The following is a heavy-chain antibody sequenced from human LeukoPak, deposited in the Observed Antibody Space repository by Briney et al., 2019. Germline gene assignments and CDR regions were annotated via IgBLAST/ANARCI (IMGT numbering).Heavy chain of an antibody. CDR3: ARVRDSSGYVDY. CDR1: GGTFSSYA. CDR2: IIPIFGTA. J-gene: IGHJ4*02. D-gene: IGHD3-22*01. V-gene: IGHV1-69*13. Sequence: GSSVKVSCKASGGTFSSYAISWVRQAPGQGLEWMGGIIPIFGTANYAQKFQGRVTITADESTSTAYMKLSSLRSEDTAVYYCARVRDSSGYVDYWGQGTLVTVSS.